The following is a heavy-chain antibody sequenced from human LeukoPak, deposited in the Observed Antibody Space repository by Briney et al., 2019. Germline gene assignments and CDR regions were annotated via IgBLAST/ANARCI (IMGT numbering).Heavy chain of an antibody. CDR1: GYTFATYG. CDR2: ISANSGKT. CDR3: AKVAGGRMDH. D-gene: IGHD6-13*01. V-gene: IGHV1-18*01. Sequence: VSVKVSLKASGYTFATYGFCWVRQAPGHGLEWMGWISANSGKTDKAQTFQGRVTMTTDTSTTTAYMELRSLRPDDTALYFCAKVAGGRMDHWGQGTLLTVSS. J-gene: IGHJ4*02.